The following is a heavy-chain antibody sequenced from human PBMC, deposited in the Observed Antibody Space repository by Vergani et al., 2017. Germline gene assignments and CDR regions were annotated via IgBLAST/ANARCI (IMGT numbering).Heavy chain of an antibody. V-gene: IGHV4-31*03. CDR2: IYYSGST. D-gene: IGHD7-27*01. J-gene: IGHJ3*02. CDR1: GGSISSGGYY. Sequence: QVQLQQWGAGLLKPSQTLSLTCTVSGGSISSGGYYWSWIRQHPGKGLEWIGYIYYSGSTYYNPSLKSRVTISVDTSKNQFSLKLSSVTAADTAVYYCARGTLGISSSPFDIWGQGTMVTVSS. CDR3: ARGTLGISSSPFDI.